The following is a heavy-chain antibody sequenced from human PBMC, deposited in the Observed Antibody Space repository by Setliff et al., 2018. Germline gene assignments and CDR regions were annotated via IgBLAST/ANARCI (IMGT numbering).Heavy chain of an antibody. CDR1: GFTFSNYW. J-gene: IGHJ6*02. CDR2: IDGDGSTS. D-gene: IGHD1-1*01. V-gene: IGHV3-74*01. CDR3: AREGISLQERGYYYYGMDV. Sequence: PGESLKISCAASGFTFSNYWMHWVRQAPGKGLVWVSRIDGDGSTSNYADSVKGRFTISRDNAKNTVFLQMNSLRAEDTALYYCAREGISLQERGYYYYGMDVWGQGTTVTVSS.